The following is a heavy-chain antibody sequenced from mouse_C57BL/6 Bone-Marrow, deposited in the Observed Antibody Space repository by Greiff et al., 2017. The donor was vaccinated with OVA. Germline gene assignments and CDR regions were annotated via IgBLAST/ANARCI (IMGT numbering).Heavy chain of an antibody. CDR2: IYPGSGST. J-gene: IGHJ3*01. V-gene: IGHV1-55*01. Sequence: VQLQQSGAELVKPGASVKMSCKASGYTFTSYWITWVKQRPGQGLEWIGDIYPGSGSTNYNEKFKSKATLTVDTSSSTAYMQLSSLTSEDSAVYYCARSSSGYEAWFAYWGQGTLVTVSA. D-gene: IGHD3-2*02. CDR3: ARSSSGYEAWFAY. CDR1: GYTFTSYW.